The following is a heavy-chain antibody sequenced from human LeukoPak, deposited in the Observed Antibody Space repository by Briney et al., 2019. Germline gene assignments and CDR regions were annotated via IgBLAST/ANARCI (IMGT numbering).Heavy chain of an antibody. CDR2: INTGNGNT. CDR3: ARVPLYDASGHYYPH. J-gene: IGHJ1*01. V-gene: IGHV1-3*04. Sequence: GASVKVSCKTSGYTFTNYGMHWVRQAPRQSPEWMGWINTGNGNTKSSQKFQDRVTLTRDTSASTAYMELNSLSSEDTAVYYCARVPLYDASGHYYPHWGQGTLVTVSS. CDR1: GYTFTNYG. D-gene: IGHD3-22*01.